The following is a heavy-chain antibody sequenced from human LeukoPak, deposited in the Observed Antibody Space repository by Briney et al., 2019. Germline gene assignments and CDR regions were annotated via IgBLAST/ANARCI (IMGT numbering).Heavy chain of an antibody. CDR3: AKDGGLFPLQYGIDY. V-gene: IGHV3-11*01. D-gene: IGHD4-11*01. CDR2: ISSSGSTI. CDR1: GFTFSDYY. J-gene: IGHJ4*02. Sequence: PGGSLRLSCAASGFTFSDYYMSWIRQAPGKGVEWVSYISSSGSTIYYADSVKGRFTISRDNAKNSLYLQMNSLRAEDTAVYYCAKDGGLFPLQYGIDYWGQGTLVTVSS.